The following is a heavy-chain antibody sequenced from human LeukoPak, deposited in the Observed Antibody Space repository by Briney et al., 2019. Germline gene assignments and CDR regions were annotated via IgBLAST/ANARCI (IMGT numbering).Heavy chain of an antibody. CDR1: GFTFSDYY. CDR3: ARTKDSGSLGPPIY. V-gene: IGHV3-11*01. D-gene: IGHD1-26*01. CDR2: ISSSGSTI. Sequence: GSLRLSCAASGFTFSDYYMRWIRQAPGKGLEWVSYISSSGSTIYYADSVKGRFTISRDNAKNSLYLQMNSLRAEDTAVYYCARTKDSGSLGPPIYWGQGTLVTVSS. J-gene: IGHJ4*02.